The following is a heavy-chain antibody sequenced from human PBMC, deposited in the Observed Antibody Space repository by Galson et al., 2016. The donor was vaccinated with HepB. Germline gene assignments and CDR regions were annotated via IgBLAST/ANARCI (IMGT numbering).Heavy chain of an antibody. CDR2: SGSGGPT. CDR3: AKSVLEYDILTGYYRRGADY. D-gene: IGHD3-9*01. CDR1: GFTFSSYA. Sequence: SLRLSCAASGFTFSSYAMSWVRQAPGTGLEWVASSGSGGPTYYADPVKGRFTITRDNSKNTLCLQMHSLRADDTAVYYCAKSVLEYDILTGYYRRGADYWGQGTLVTVSS. V-gene: IGHV3-23*01. J-gene: IGHJ4*02.